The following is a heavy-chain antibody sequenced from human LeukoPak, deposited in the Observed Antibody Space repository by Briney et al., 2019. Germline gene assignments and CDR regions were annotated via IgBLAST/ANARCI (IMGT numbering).Heavy chain of an antibody. V-gene: IGHV1-69*04. J-gene: IGHJ3*02. CDR1: GYNFNSYA. CDR3: ARDGRREGGSSWYESANAFDI. Sequence: ASVKVSCKASGYNFNSYAISWVRQAPGQGLEWMGRIIPILGIANYAQKFQGRVTITADKSTSTAYMELSSLRSEDTAVYYCARDGRREGGSSWYESANAFDIWGQGTMVTVSS. D-gene: IGHD6-13*01. CDR2: IIPILGIA.